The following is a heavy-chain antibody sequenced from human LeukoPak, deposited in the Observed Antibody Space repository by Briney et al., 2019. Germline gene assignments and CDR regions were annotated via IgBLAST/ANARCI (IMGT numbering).Heavy chain of an antibody. J-gene: IGHJ4*02. V-gene: IGHV4-59*01. D-gene: IGHD5-12*01. CDR1: GGSIGSYY. CDR2: IYYSGST. Sequence: PSETLSLTCTVSGGSIGSYYWSWIRQPPGKGLEWMGYIYYSGSTNYNPSLKSRVTISVDTSKNQSSLKLSSVTAADTAVYYCARASWSGYDSFDYWGQGTLVTVSS. CDR3: ARASWSGYDSFDY.